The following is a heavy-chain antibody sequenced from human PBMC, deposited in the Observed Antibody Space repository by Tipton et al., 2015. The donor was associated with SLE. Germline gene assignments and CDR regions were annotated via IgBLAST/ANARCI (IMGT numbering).Heavy chain of an antibody. CDR3: TRTSIFGPQHLYMDV. D-gene: IGHD3-3*01. Sequence: TLSLTCTVSGGSIGKDYWNWIRQSPGKGLEWIGYVSYTGSTNYNPSLKSRVSISVSTSKNQFSLRLTSVTAADTAVYYCTRTSIFGPQHLYMDVWGRGTTVSVSS. CDR2: VSYTGST. CDR1: GGSIGKDY. J-gene: IGHJ6*03. V-gene: IGHV4-59*01.